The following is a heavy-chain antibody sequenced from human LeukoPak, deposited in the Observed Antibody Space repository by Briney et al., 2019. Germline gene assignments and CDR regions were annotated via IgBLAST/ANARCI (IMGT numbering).Heavy chain of an antibody. CDR2: IKQDGSEK. CDR1: GFTFSSYW. V-gene: IGHV3-7*01. Sequence: GGSLRLSCAASGFTFSSYWMSWVRQAPGKGLEGVANIKQDGSEKYYVDSVKGRFTISRDNSKNTLYLQMNSLRAEDTAVYYCAKGGLTGAEYYYYYGMDVWGQGTTVTVSS. CDR3: AKGGLTGAEYYYYYGMDV. D-gene: IGHD3-10*01. J-gene: IGHJ6*02.